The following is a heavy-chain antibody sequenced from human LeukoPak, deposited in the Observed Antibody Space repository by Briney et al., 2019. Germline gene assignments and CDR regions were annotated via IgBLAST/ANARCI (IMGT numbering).Heavy chain of an antibody. CDR1: GFTFSSYD. CDR2: ISGSGGST. Sequence: QPGGSLRLSCAASGFTFSSYDMSWVRQAPGKGLEWVSAISGSGGSTHYADSVKGRFTISRDNSKNTLYLQMNSPRAEDTAVYYCAKRTSLYGYGMDVWGQGTTVTVSS. V-gene: IGHV3-23*01. CDR3: AKRTSLYGYGMDV. D-gene: IGHD2-8*01. J-gene: IGHJ6*02.